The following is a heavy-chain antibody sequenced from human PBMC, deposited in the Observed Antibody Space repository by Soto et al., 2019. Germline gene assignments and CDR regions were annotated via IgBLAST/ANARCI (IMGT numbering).Heavy chain of an antibody. J-gene: IGHJ6*02. D-gene: IGHD1-26*01. CDR3: AKDRPSGSRPYYYGMDV. V-gene: IGHV3-30*18. CDR2: ISYDGSNK. CDR1: GFTFSSYG. Sequence: GGSLRLSCAASGFTFSSYGMHWVRQAPGKGLEWVAVISYDGSNKYYADSVKGRFTISRDNSKNTLYLQMNSLRAENTAVYYCAKDRPSGSRPYYYGMDVWGQGTTVTVSS.